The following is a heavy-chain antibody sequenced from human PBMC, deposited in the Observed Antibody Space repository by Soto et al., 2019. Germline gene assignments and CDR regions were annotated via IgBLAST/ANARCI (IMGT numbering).Heavy chain of an antibody. V-gene: IGHV1-69*01. J-gene: IGHJ6*02. CDR3: ALWGFRDGNNSKYNYSGMDV. D-gene: IGHD1-1*01. CDR2: LIPIFGTA. Sequence: VQLVQSGAEVKNPGSSVKLSCKASGGTFNRYTISWVLQAPGQWLEWMGGLIPIFGTANYAQKFHGRVAIIADESTSAAYMELRSLRSEDTAVYYCALWGFRDGNNSKYNYSGMDVWGQGTTVPGSS. CDR1: GGTFNRYT.